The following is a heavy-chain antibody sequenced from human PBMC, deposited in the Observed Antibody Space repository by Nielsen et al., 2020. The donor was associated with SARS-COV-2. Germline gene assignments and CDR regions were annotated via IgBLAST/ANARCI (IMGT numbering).Heavy chain of an antibody. Sequence: WIRQPPGKGLEWVSYISSSGSTIYYADSVKGRFTISRDNAKNSLYLQMNSLRAEDTAVYHCARIGGKYYYDSSSSWGQGTLVTVSS. J-gene: IGHJ5*02. D-gene: IGHD3-22*01. V-gene: IGHV3-48*03. CDR3: ARIGGKYYYDSSSS. CDR2: ISSSGSTI.